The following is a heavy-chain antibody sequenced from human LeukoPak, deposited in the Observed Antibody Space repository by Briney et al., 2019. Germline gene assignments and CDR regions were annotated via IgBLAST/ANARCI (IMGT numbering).Heavy chain of an antibody. CDR1: GFTFSNYA. J-gene: IGHJ4*02. D-gene: IGHD6-13*01. Sequence: GGSLRLSCAASGFTFSNYAMSWVRQAPGKGLEWVSLYRGSGDTTYYLDSVKGRFTISRDNSKNTLSLQMNSLRAEDTAVYYCAPDLRGSAWSLDDWGQGALVTVSS. V-gene: IGHV3-23*01. CDR3: APDLRGSAWSLDD. CDR2: YRGSGDTT.